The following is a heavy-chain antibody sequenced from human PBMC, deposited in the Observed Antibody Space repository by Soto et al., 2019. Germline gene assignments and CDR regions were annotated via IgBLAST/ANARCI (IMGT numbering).Heavy chain of an antibody. CDR3: ARVAVAGTRVDY. CDR2: IYHSGST. D-gene: IGHD6-19*01. V-gene: IGHV4-4*02. CDR1: GGSMSSSKW. Sequence: SETLSLTCAVSGGSMSSSKWWSWVRQPPGKGLEWIGEIYHSGSTNYNPSLKSRVTISVDKSKNQFSLKLSSVTAADTAVYYCARVAVAGTRVDYWGQGTLVTAPQ. J-gene: IGHJ4*02.